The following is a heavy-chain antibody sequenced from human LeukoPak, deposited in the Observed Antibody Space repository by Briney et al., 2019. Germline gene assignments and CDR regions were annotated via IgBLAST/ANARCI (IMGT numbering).Heavy chain of an antibody. CDR3: ARPRTILGVVIGRHYIEL. J-gene: IGHJ6*03. Sequence: PSETLSLTCTVSGDSMSGHYWTWLRQPPGKGLEWIGYFYKGAMTNQNPSLSSRVSMSMDTSKNQLSLTLTSVTAADTAVYYCARPRTILGVVIGRHYIELWGTGTTVTVSS. V-gene: IGHV4-4*09. D-gene: IGHD3-3*01. CDR1: GDSMSGHY. CDR2: FYKGAMT.